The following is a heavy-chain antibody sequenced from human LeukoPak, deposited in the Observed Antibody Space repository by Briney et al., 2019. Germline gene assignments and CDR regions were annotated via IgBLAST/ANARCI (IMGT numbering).Heavy chain of an antibody. CDR2: ISYSGST. V-gene: IGHV4-59*11. D-gene: IGHD4-17*01. J-gene: IGHJ6*04. Sequence: KPSETLPLTCTVSGGSISSHYWSWIRQPPGKGLEWIGHISYSGSTNYNPSPKSRVTISVDTSKNQFSLKLRSVTAADTAVYYCARDSHDYGDYGVWGRGTTVTVSS. CDR1: GGSISSHY. CDR3: ARDSHDYGDYGV.